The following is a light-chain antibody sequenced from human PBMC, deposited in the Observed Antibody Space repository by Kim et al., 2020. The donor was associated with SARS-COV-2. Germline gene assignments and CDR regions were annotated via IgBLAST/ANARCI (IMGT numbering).Light chain of an antibody. Sequence: EIVLTQSPGTLSLSPGERATLSCRASQSVTSSYLAWYQQRPGQAPRLLIYGASNRATGIPDRFSGSGSGTDFTLSISRLEPEDFAVYYCQQYGSSPSTFGQGTKLEI. CDR3: QQYGSSPST. CDR2: GAS. V-gene: IGKV3-20*01. CDR1: QSVTSSY. J-gene: IGKJ2*02.